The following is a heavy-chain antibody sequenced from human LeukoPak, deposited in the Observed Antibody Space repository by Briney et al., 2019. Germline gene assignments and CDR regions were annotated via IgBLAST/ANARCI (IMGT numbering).Heavy chain of an antibody. CDR3: ARGYRGQWLVSLHFDY. D-gene: IGHD6-19*01. Sequence: PSETLSLTCTVSGGSISSYYWSWIRQPAGKGLEWIGRIYTSGSTNYNPSLKSRVTMSVDTSKNQFSLKLSSVTAADTAVYYCARGYRGQWLVSLHFDYWGQGTLVTVSS. CDR1: GGSISSYY. J-gene: IGHJ4*02. V-gene: IGHV4-4*07. CDR2: IYTSGST.